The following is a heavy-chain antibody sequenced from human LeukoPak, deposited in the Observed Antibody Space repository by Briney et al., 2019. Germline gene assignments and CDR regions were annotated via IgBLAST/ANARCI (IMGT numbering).Heavy chain of an antibody. Sequence: ASVKVSCKASGYTLTSYYMHWVRQAPGQGLEWMGIINPSGGSTSYAQKFQGRVTMTRDTSTSTVYMELSSLRSENTAVYYCARDRRGYSGYDQTLDYWGQGTLVTVSS. CDR2: INPSGGST. CDR3: ARDRRGYSGYDQTLDY. CDR1: GYTLTSYY. D-gene: IGHD5-12*01. V-gene: IGHV1-46*03. J-gene: IGHJ4*02.